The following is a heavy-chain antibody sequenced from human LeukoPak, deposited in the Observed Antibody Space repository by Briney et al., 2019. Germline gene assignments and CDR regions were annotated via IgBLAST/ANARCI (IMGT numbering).Heavy chain of an antibody. CDR1: GGPISSSYW. Sequence: ETLSLTCGVSGGPISSSYWWSWVRQAPGKGLVWVSRINGDGTITTYADSVKGRFTISRDNAKNTLYLQMNSLRAEDTAVYYCAKVGGVTVRDGWDCWGQGTLVTVSS. V-gene: IGHV3-74*01. CDR2: INGDGTIT. CDR3: AKVGGVTVRDGWDC. D-gene: IGHD5-24*01. J-gene: IGHJ4*02.